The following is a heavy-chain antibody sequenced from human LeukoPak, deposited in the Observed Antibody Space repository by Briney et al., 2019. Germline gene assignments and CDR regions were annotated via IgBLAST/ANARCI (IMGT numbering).Heavy chain of an antibody. D-gene: IGHD2-15*01. CDR2: IYYSGST. V-gene: IGHV4-59*08. CDR1: GGSISSYY. CDR3: ARSWGIYCSGGSCYSGDAFDI. J-gene: IGHJ3*02. Sequence: SETLSLTCTVYGGSISSYYWSWIRQPPGKGLEWIGYIYYSGSTNYNPSLKSRVTISVGTSKNQFSLKLSSVTAADTGVYYCARSWGIYCSGGSCYSGDAFDIWGQGTMVTVSS.